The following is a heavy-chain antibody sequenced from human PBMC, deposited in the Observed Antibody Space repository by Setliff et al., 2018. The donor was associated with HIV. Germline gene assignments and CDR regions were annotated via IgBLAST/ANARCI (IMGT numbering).Heavy chain of an antibody. CDR2: VSQSGST. CDR1: GVSINRTDHY. CDR3: AIVPVAGANWFDP. D-gene: IGHD2-21*01. Sequence: PSETLSLTCSVSGVSINRTDHYWGWIRQSTGKRLEWIGSVSQSGSTYYNPSLKSRITISVDRSKNLFSLKLISVTAADQGVYYCAIVPVAGANWFDPWGLGTRVTSPQ. J-gene: IGHJ5*02. V-gene: IGHV4-39*01.